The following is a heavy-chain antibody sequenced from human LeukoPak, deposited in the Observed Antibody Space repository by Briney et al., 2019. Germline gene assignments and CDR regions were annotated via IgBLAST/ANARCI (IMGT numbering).Heavy chain of an antibody. CDR1: GDSIRSYY. V-gene: IGHV4-59*01. D-gene: IGHD3-10*01. Sequence: SETLSLTCIVSGDSIRSYYWSWIRQPPGKGLEWIGYIYYSGSTNYNPSLKSRVTMSVDTSKKQFSLKLSSVTAADTAVYYCARAGFYYGSRVDAFDIWGQGTMVTVSS. CDR2: IYYSGST. J-gene: IGHJ3*02. CDR3: ARAGFYYGSRVDAFDI.